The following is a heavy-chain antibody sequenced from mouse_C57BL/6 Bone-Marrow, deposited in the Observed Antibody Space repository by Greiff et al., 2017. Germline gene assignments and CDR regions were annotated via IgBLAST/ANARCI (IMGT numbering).Heavy chain of an antibody. CDR2: IDPSDSYT. CDR1: GYTFTSYW. V-gene: IGHV1-69*01. CDR3: ARESYYGSSLYYYAMDY. Sequence: QVQLQQPGAELVMPGASVKLSCTASGYTFTSYWMHWVKQRPGQGLEWIGEIDPSDSYTNYNQKFKGKSTLTVDKSSSTAYMQLSSLTSEDSAVYYCARESYYGSSLYYYAMDYWGQGTSVTVSS. J-gene: IGHJ4*01. D-gene: IGHD1-1*01.